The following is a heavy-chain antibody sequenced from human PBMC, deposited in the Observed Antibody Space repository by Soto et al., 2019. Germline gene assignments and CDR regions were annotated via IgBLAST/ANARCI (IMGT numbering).Heavy chain of an antibody. CDR1: GASITSTTYF. V-gene: IGHV4-39*01. CDR2: IYYSGKT. Sequence: TLSLTCTLSGASITSTTYFWAWIRQPPGKGLEWVGSIYYSGKTHCNPSLKSRVTISVDGSKNQFSLQMTSVTAADTAVYYCAKNLPRTGRFDYWGQGALVTVSS. J-gene: IGHJ4*02. CDR3: AKNLPRTGRFDY.